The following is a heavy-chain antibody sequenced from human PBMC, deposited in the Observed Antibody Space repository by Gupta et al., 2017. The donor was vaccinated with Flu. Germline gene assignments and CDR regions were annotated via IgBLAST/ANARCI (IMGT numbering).Heavy chain of an antibody. CDR2: IYNSEST. CDR1: GGSISSGTYS. J-gene: IGHJ4*02. V-gene: IGHV4-61*02. D-gene: IGHD5-18*01. CDR3: ARGSGYSYGYGEIDY. Sequence: QVQLQESGPGLVKPSQTLSLTCTVSGGSISSGTYSWKWIRKPAGKGLEWIGRIYNSESTNYNPSLKSRVTISGDTSKNQFSLKLSSVTAADTAVYYCARGSGYSYGYGEIDYWGQGTLVTVSS.